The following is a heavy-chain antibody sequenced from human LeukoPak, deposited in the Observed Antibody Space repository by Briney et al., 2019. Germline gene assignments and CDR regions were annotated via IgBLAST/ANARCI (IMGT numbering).Heavy chain of an antibody. CDR2: ISSSSSTV. D-gene: IGHD5-12*01. V-gene: IGHV3-48*02. J-gene: IGHJ4*02. CDR1: GFTFSSYA. CDR3: ARDVRWLRFVFDH. Sequence: GGSLRLSCAASGFTFSSYAMSWVRQAPGKGLEWVSYISSSSSTVYYADYVKGRFTISRDNAKNSLYLQMNSLRDEDTAVYYCARDVRWLRFVFDHWGQGIPVTVSS.